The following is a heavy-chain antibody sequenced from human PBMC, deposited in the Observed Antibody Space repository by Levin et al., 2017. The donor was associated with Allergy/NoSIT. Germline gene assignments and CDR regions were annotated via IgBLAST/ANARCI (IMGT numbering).Heavy chain of an antibody. CDR2: ISYDGSNK. CDR1: GFTFSSYA. Sequence: PGGSLRLSCAASGFTFSSYAMHWVRQAPGKGLEWVAVISYDGSNKYYADSVKGRFTISRDNSKNTLYLQMNSLRAEDTAVYYCARDGSLPDTAMVTGPGYWGQGTLVTVSS. D-gene: IGHD5-18*01. V-gene: IGHV3-30-3*01. CDR3: ARDGSLPDTAMVTGPGY. J-gene: IGHJ4*02.